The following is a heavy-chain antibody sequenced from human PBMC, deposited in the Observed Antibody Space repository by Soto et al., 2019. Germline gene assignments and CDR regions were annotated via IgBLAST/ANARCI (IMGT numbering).Heavy chain of an antibody. V-gene: IGHV1-69*13. Sequence: SVKVSCKASGGTFSSYAVSWVRQAPGQGLEWMGGIIPIFGTANYAQKFQGRVTITADESTSTAYMELSSLRSEDTAVYYCASAPAQPKAFDIWGQGTMVTVSS. CDR1: GGTFSSYA. CDR2: IIPIFGTA. CDR3: ASAPAQPKAFDI. J-gene: IGHJ3*02.